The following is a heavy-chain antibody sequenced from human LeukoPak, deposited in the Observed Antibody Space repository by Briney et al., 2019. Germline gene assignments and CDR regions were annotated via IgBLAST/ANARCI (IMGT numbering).Heavy chain of an antibody. CDR3: ARDICGSDTAIDY. Sequence: GGSLRLSCAAPGFTFSSYAMTWVRQAPGKGLEWVSFISSSSAHINSADSVKGRFTTSRDTTRDSLYLQMYSLRAEGTAQYFSARDICGSDTAIDYWGQGTLVTVSS. J-gene: IGHJ4*02. CDR2: ISSSSAHI. D-gene: IGHD3-16*01. V-gene: IGHV3-21*01. CDR1: GFTFSSYA.